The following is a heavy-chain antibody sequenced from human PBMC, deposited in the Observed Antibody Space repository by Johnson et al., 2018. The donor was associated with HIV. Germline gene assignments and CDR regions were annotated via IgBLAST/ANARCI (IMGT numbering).Heavy chain of an antibody. CDR1: RFTFSSYA. J-gene: IGHJ3*02. D-gene: IGHD3-22*01. V-gene: IGHV3-30*04. CDR2: IWYDGSNK. Sequence: QVQLVESGGGVVQPGRSLRLSCAASRFTFSSYAMHWVRQAPGKGLEWVAVIWYDGSNKYYADSVKGRFTISRDNSKNTLYLQMNSLRAEDTALYYCARLYYYDSSGYYVGAFDIWGQGTMVTVSS. CDR3: ARLYYYDSSGYYVGAFDI.